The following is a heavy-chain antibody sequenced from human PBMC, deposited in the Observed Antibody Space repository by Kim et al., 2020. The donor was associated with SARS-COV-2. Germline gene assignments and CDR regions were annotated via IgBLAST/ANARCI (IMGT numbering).Heavy chain of an antibody. Sequence: SETLSLTCTVSGDSVSSETYYWGWIRQPPGEGLEWLGSLFYTGTTYYSPSLKSRITVSVNTSKNQFSLSLSSVTAADTAVYYCARHVSGGTWYFDNWCQG. J-gene: IGHJ4*02. V-gene: IGHV4-39*01. D-gene: IGHD2-15*01. CDR2: LFYTGTT. CDR1: GDSVSSETYY. CDR3: ARHVSGGTWYFDN.